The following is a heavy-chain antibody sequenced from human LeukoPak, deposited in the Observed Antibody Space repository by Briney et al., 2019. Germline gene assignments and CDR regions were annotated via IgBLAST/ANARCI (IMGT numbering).Heavy chain of an antibody. J-gene: IGHJ6*04. V-gene: IGHV4-30-4*01. CDR3: ARGEFGELLSYYYGMDV. CDR1: GGSISSGDYY. Sequence: SQTLSLTCTVSGGSISSGDYYWSWLRQPPGKGLEWIGYIYYSGSTYYNPSLKSRVTISVDTSKNQFSLKLSSVTAADTAVYYCARGEFGELLSYYYGMDVWGKGTTVTVSS. D-gene: IGHD3-10*01. CDR2: IYYSGST.